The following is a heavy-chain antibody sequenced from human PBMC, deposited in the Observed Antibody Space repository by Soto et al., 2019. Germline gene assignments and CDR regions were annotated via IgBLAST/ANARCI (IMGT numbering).Heavy chain of an antibody. D-gene: IGHD3-9*01. V-gene: IGHV3-23*01. CDR3: AKMRLRYFDWLGNWFDP. CDR2: ISGSGGST. J-gene: IGHJ5*02. Sequence: PGGSLRLSCAASGFTFSSYAMSWVRQAPGKGLEWVSAISGSGGSTYYADSVKGRFTISRDNSKNTLYLQMNSLRAEDTAVYYCAKMRLRYFDWLGNWFDPWGQGTLVTVS. CDR1: GFTFSSYA.